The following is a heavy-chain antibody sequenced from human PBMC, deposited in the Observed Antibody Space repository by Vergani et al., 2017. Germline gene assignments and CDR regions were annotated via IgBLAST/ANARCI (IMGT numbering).Heavy chain of an antibody. Sequence: EVQLVESGGGLVQPGGSLRLSCAASGFTFSSYSMNWVRQAPGKGLEWVSYISSSSSTIDYADSVKGRFTISRDNAKNSLYLQMNSLRAEDTAVYYCARELLAYCGGDCYLPFDYWGQGTLVTVSS. V-gene: IGHV3-48*04. CDR2: ISSSSSTI. D-gene: IGHD2-21*02. CDR1: GFTFSSYS. CDR3: ARELLAYCGGDCYLPFDY. J-gene: IGHJ4*02.